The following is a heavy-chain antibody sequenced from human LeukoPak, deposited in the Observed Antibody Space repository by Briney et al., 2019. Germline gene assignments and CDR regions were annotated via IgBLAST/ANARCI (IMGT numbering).Heavy chain of an antibody. CDR3: ARDTYYTSGTYYIDYFDS. J-gene: IGHJ4*02. CDR1: GGSLSNHY. D-gene: IGHD3-10*01. CDR2: ISDSGAT. Sequence: SETLSLTCTVSGGSLSNHYWSWVRLPPGKALEWLGYISDSGATLSNPSLESRVTISVDRSNNQFSLKLSSVTAADTAIYYCARDTYYTSGTYYIDYFDSWGQGTLVTVSS. V-gene: IGHV4-59*11.